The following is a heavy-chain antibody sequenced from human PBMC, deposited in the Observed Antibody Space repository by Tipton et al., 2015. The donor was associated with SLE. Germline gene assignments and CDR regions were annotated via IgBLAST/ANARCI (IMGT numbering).Heavy chain of an antibody. CDR1: GYAFTTYG. CDR3: AREGVAAYDAFDI. J-gene: IGHJ3*02. Sequence: QLVQSGAELKKPGASVKVSCKASGYAFTTYGISWVRQAPGQGLEWMGWISTYNGNTKYAQKLQDRVTMTTDTSTTTAYMELRSLTSDDTAVYYCAREGVAAYDAFDIWGQGTMVTVSS. D-gene: IGHD2-15*01. CDR2: ISTYNGNT. V-gene: IGHV1-18*01.